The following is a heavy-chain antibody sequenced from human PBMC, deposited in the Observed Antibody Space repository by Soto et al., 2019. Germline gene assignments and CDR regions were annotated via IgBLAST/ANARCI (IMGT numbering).Heavy chain of an antibody. CDR2: IIPILGIA. CDR3: ARGPPRSMVNYYYYGMDV. D-gene: IGHD5-18*01. CDR1: GGTFSSYT. Sequence: GASVKVSCEASGGTFSSYTISWVRQAPGQGLEWMGRIIPILGIANYAQKFQGRVTITADKSTSTAYMELSSLRSEDTAVYYCARGPPRSMVNYYYYGMDVWGQGTTVTVSS. V-gene: IGHV1-69*02. J-gene: IGHJ6*02.